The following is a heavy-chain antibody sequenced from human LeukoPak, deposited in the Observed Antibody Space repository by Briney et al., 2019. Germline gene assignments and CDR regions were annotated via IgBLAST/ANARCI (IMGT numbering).Heavy chain of an antibody. Sequence: SETLSLTCTVSGGSISSGGYYWSWIRQHPGEGLEWIGCIYYSGTTYYHPSLTSRVAISVDTSKNPFSMKLSSVTAADTAVYYCARSGTVTTWNYWGQGTLVTVSS. CDR2: IYYSGTT. CDR3: ARSGTVTTWNY. J-gene: IGHJ4*02. D-gene: IGHD4-17*01. CDR1: GGSISSGGYY. V-gene: IGHV4-31*03.